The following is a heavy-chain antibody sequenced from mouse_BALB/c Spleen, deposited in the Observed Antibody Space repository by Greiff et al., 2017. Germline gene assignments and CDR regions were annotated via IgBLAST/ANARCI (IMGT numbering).Heavy chain of an antibody. Sequence: EVQRVESGGGLVKPGGSLKLSCAASGFTFSSYAMSWVRQTPEKRLELVASISSGGSTYYPDSVKGRFTISRDNARNILYLQMISLRSEDTAMYYCARGRGNYYFDYWGQGTTLTVSS. J-gene: IGHJ2*01. D-gene: IGHD2-1*01. CDR1: GFTFSSYA. CDR2: ISSGGST. CDR3: ARGRGNYYFDY. V-gene: IGHV5-6-5*01.